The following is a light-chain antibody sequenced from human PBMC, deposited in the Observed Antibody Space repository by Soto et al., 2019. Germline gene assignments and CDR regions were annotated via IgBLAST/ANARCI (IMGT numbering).Light chain of an antibody. Sequence: EIVFSQSPGTVSLSQGERATLSCRAIQSVSSSSFAWYQQKPGQAPRLLIYGASSRATGIPDRFSGGGSGTDFTLTISRLEPEDFAVYYCQQYGSSLTWTFGQGTKVDI. CDR2: GAS. J-gene: IGKJ1*01. V-gene: IGKV3-20*01. CDR1: QSVSSSS. CDR3: QQYGSSLTWT.